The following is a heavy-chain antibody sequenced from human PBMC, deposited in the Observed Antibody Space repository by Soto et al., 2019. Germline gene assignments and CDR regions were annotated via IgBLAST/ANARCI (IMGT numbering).Heavy chain of an antibody. V-gene: IGHV4-4*02. CDR1: GVSLTSGNW. Sequence: SETLSITCAVSGVSLTSGNWWTWVRQSPQRGLEYIGEIFHDGTANYYPSFERRVAMSVDTSRNQFSLKLTSVTAADTAVYFCSRLVYETRLNYMYFDFWGPGSRVT. CDR2: IFHDGTA. CDR3: SRLVYETRLNYMYFDF. J-gene: IGHJ4*02. D-gene: IGHD3-10*01.